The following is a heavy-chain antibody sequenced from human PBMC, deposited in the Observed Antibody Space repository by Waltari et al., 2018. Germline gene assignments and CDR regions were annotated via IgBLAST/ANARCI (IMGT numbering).Heavy chain of an antibody. CDR1: GFTFSSYA. D-gene: IGHD6-19*01. V-gene: IGHV3-23*03. CDR3: AKGVGAGSYSSGWYVDY. J-gene: IGHJ4*02. Sequence: EVQLLESGGGLVQPGGSLRLSCAASGFTFSSYAMSWVRQAPGKGLEWVSVIYSGGSTYYADSVKGRFTISRDNSKNTLYPQMNSLRAEDTAVYYCAKGVGAGSYSSGWYVDYWGQGTLVTVSS. CDR2: IYSGGST.